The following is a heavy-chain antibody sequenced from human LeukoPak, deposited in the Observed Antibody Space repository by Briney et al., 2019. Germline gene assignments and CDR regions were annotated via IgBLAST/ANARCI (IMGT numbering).Heavy chain of an antibody. Sequence: GGSLRLSCVASGFPFSNYWMTWVRQTPGKGLEWVANIKQDGSETHYVDSVKGRFTISRDNSKNTLYLQMNSLRAEDTAVYYCAKGYYYDSSGYYPWGPFDYWGQGTLVTVSS. D-gene: IGHD3-22*01. V-gene: IGHV3-7*03. CDR2: IKQDGSET. CDR3: AKGYYYDSSGYYPWGPFDY. CDR1: GFPFSNYW. J-gene: IGHJ4*02.